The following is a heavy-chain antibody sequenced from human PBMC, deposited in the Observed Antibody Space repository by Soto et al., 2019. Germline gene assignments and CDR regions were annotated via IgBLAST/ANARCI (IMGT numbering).Heavy chain of an antibody. D-gene: IGHD1-7*01. CDR2: MRGSSSTT. J-gene: IGHJ4*02. Sequence: EVRLLESGGGLVKPGGSLRLSCATSGLTFSNYAMSWVRQAPVGGLERVSSMRGSSSTTYYADSVRGRFTISRDRSKNTLYLQMSSLRAEDTALYYCAKNQERELPRVIDFWGQGTLVTVSS. CDR1: GLTFSNYA. V-gene: IGHV3-23*01. CDR3: AKNQERELPRVIDF.